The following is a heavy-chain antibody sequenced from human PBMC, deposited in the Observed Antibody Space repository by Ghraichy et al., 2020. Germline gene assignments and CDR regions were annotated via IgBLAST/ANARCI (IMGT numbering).Heavy chain of an antibody. Sequence: ASVKVSCKVSGYTLTELSMHWVRQAPGKGLEWMGGFDPEDGETIYAQKFQGRVTMTEDTSTDTAYMELSSLRSEDTAVYYCATVIRKYQLLYWRYWFDPWGQGTLVTVSS. J-gene: IGHJ5*02. CDR2: FDPEDGET. V-gene: IGHV1-24*01. D-gene: IGHD2-2*02. CDR1: GYTLTELS. CDR3: ATVIRKYQLLYWRYWFDP.